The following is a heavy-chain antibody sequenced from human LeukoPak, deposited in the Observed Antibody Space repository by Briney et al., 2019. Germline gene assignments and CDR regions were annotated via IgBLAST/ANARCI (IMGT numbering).Heavy chain of an antibody. D-gene: IGHD3-16*01. CDR3: ARDVPPYLANYYYYGMDV. Sequence: GGSLRLSCAASGFTVSSTYMSWVRQAPGKGLEWVSVIYSGGSTYYADFVKGRFTISRDNSKNTLYLQMNSLRAEDTAVYYCARDVPPYLANYYYYGMDVWGQGTTVTVSS. CDR1: GFTVSSTY. V-gene: IGHV3-53*01. J-gene: IGHJ6*02. CDR2: IYSGGST.